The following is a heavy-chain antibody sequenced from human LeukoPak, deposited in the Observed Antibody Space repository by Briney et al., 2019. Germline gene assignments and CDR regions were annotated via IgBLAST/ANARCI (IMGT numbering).Heavy chain of an antibody. Sequence: SVKVSCKASGGTFSSYAVSWVRQAPGQGLEWMGRIIPILGIANYAQKFQGRVAITADKSTSTAYMELSSLRSEDTAVYYCASGQLNYYDSSGYYNWFDPWGQGTLVTVSS. CDR2: IIPILGIA. CDR3: ASGQLNYYDSSGYYNWFDP. D-gene: IGHD3-22*01. CDR1: GGTFSSYA. J-gene: IGHJ5*02. V-gene: IGHV1-69*04.